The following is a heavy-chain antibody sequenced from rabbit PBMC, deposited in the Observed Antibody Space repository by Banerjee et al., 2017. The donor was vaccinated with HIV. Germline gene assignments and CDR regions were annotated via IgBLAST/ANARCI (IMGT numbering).Heavy chain of an antibody. D-gene: IGHD1-1*01. Sequence: QSLEESGGDLVKPGASLTLTCTASGFSFSSDYDMCWVRQAPGKGLELIACIYGPGGSTWYASWAKGRFTISKTSSTTVTLQMTSLTAADTATYFCASGYSDVYFNLWGPGTLVTVS. V-gene: IGHV1S40*01. J-gene: IGHJ4*01. CDR3: ASGYSDVYFNL. CDR2: IYGPGGST. CDR1: GFSFSSDYD.